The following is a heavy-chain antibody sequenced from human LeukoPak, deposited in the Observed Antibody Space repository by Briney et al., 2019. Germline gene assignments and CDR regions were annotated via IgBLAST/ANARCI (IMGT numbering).Heavy chain of an antibody. D-gene: IGHD4-11*01. CDR3: AKDRSYSNYVPFDFDY. CDR2: IKQDGSEK. V-gene: IGHV3-7*01. J-gene: IGHJ4*02. Sequence: GGSLRLSCAASGFTFSSYWMSWVRQAPGKGLEWVANIKQDGSEKYYVDSVKGRFTISRDNSKNTLYLQMNSLRAEDTAVYFCAKDRSYSNYVPFDFDYWGQGTLVTVSS. CDR1: GFTFSSYW.